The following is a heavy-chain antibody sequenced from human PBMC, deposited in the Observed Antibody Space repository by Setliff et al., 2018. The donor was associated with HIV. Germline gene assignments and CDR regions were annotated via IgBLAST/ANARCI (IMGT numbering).Heavy chain of an antibody. CDR1: GGSISSDGHY. CDR2: MFHSGTT. Sequence: SETLSLTCTVSGGSISSDGHYWSWIRQHPEKGLEWIGYMFHSGTTYYNPSLKSRVTISADTSKNHFSLKLSPVSAADTAVYYCARGGIAARGFPDYWGQGTLVTVSS. J-gene: IGHJ4*02. V-gene: IGHV4-31*03. D-gene: IGHD6-6*01. CDR3: ARGGIAARGFPDY.